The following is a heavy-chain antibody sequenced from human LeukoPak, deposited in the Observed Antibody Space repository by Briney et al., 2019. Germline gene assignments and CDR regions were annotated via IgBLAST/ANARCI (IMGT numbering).Heavy chain of an antibody. CDR2: ISSSGGST. V-gene: IGHV3-23*01. J-gene: IGHJ4*02. CDR1: GFTFSSYA. Sequence: RGGSHRLSCAASGFTFSSYAMSWVRQAPGKGLEWVSAISSSGGSTYYADSVKGRFTISRDNSKNTLYLQMNSLRAEDTAVYYCATGGGYSYAVDYWGQGTLVTVSS. D-gene: IGHD5-18*01. CDR3: ATGGGYSYAVDY.